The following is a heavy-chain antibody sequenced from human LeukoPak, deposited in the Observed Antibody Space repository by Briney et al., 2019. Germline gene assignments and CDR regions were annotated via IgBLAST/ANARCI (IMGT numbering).Heavy chain of an antibody. J-gene: IGHJ6*02. CDR3: AREDGRYYDMDV. V-gene: IGHV1-69*05. CDR1: GGTFSSYA. CDR2: IIPIFGTP. Sequence: ASVKVSCKASGGTFSSYAISWVRQAPGQGLEWMGGIIPIFGTPNYAQKLQGRVTMTTDTSTSTAYMELRSLRSDDTAVYYCAREDGRYYDMDVWGQGTTVTVSS. D-gene: IGHD2-8*01.